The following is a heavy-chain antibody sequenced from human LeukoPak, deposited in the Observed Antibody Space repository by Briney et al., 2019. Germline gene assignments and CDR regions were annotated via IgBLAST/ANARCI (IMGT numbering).Heavy chain of an antibody. D-gene: IGHD2-2*01. CDR1: GFTFSSYW. Sequence: PGGSLRLSCAASGFTFSSYWMSWVRQAPGKGLEWVANIKQDGSEKYYVDSVKGRFTISRDNSKNTLYLQMNSLRAEDTALYYCARNTQYQLPRNTFDIWGQGTMVSVSS. J-gene: IGHJ3*02. CDR2: IKQDGSEK. V-gene: IGHV3-7*03. CDR3: ARNTQYQLPRNTFDI.